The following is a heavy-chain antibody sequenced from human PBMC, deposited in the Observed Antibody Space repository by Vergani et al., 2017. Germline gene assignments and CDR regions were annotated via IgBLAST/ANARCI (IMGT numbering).Heavy chain of an antibody. D-gene: IGHD3-22*01. CDR3: ASAETYYYDSSGYTLP. CDR1: GFTFSSYG. CDR2: IWYDGSNK. J-gene: IGHJ5*02. V-gene: IGHV3-33*03. Sequence: QVQLVESGGGVVQPGRSLRLSCAASGFTFSSYGMHWVRQAPGKGLEWVAVIWYDGSNKYYADSVKGRFTISRDNAKNSLYLQMNSLRAEDTAVYYCASAETYYYDSSGYTLPWGQGTLVTVSS.